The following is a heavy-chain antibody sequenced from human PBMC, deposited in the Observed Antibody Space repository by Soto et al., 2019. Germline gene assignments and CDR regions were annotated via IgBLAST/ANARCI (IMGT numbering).Heavy chain of an antibody. J-gene: IGHJ4*02. V-gene: IGHV1-2*02. CDR2: INPNSGGT. CDR3: ARGRGGYYYDSSGYSWAY. Sequence: ASVKVSCKASGYTFTGYYIHWVRQAPGQGLKWMGWINPNSGGTNYAQKFQGRVTMTRDTSISTAYMELSRLRSDDTAVYYCARGRGGYYYDSSGYSWAYWGRGTLVTVSS. D-gene: IGHD3-22*01. CDR1: GYTFTGYY.